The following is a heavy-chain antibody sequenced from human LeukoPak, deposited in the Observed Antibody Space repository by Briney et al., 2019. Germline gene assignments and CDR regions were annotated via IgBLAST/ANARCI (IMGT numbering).Heavy chain of an antibody. Sequence: GGSLRLSCAASGFTVGSSFMTWVRQAPGKGLEWVSAISGSGGSTYYADSVKGRFTISRDNSKNTLYLQMNSLRAEDTAVYYCAKVRGSYYDRQGYWGQGTLVTVSS. CDR1: GFTVGSSF. V-gene: IGHV3-23*01. CDR3: AKVRGSYYDRQGY. J-gene: IGHJ4*02. CDR2: ISGSGGST. D-gene: IGHD1-26*01.